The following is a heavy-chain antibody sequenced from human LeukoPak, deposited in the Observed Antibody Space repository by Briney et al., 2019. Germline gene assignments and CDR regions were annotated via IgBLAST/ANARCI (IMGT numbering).Heavy chain of an antibody. Sequence: SETLSLICAVYGGSFSGYYWSWIRQPPGKGLEWIGEINHSGSTNYNPSLKSRVTISVDTSKNQFSLKLSSVTAADTAVYYCARGLYYGRYYFDYWGQGTLVTVSS. V-gene: IGHV4-34*01. D-gene: IGHD2-8*01. J-gene: IGHJ4*02. CDR2: INHSGST. CDR1: GGSFSGYY. CDR3: ARGLYYGRYYFDY.